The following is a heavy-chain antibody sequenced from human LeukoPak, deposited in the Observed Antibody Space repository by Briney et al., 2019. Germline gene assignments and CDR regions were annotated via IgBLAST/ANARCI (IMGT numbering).Heavy chain of an antibody. V-gene: IGHV3-30*18. CDR1: GFTFSSYG. CDR3: AKAGDYDFWSGYYY. D-gene: IGHD3-3*01. J-gene: IGHJ4*02. Sequence: GGSLRLSCAASGFTFSSYGMHWVRQAPGKGLEWVAVISYDGSNKYYADSVKGRFTISRDYSKNTLYLQMNSLRAEDTAVYYCAKAGDYDFWSGYYYWGQGTLVTVSS. CDR2: ISYDGSNK.